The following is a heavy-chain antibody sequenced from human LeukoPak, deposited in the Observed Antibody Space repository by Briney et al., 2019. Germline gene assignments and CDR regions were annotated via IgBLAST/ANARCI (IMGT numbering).Heavy chain of an antibody. D-gene: IGHD4-17*01. CDR2: IHSADSNT. V-gene: IGHV5-51*01. CDR1: GYSFTNYW. J-gene: IGHJ4*02. Sequence: HGESLKISCKDSGYSFTNYWIGWVRQMPGKGLEWMGIIHSADSNTKYSPSFQGQVTISADKSISTAYLQWSGLKASDTAMYYCAGARHGDYRWDYWGQGTLVTVSS. CDR3: AGARHGDYRWDY.